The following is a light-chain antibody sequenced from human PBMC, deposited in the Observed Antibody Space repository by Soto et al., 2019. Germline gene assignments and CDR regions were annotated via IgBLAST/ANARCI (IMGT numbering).Light chain of an antibody. CDR1: QSVSSAL. Sequence: ELVLTQSPDTLSLSPGERATLSCRASQSVSSALLAWYQQKPGQAPRLLIYRASTRAPGIPDRFTGSGSGTDFTLTISRLEPEDFAVYYCQQYESSPLTFGGGTKVEIK. CDR3: QQYESSPLT. CDR2: RAS. J-gene: IGKJ4*02. V-gene: IGKV3-20*01.